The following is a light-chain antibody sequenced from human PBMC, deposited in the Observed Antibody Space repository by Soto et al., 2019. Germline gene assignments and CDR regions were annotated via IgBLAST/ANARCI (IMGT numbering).Light chain of an antibody. J-gene: IGLJ1*01. V-gene: IGLV2-14*01. CDR1: TSDVGGYNY. Sequence: QSVLTQPASVSGSPGQSITISCTGTTSDVGGYNYVSWYQQHPGKAPKLMIYEVSNRPSGVSNRFSGSKSGNTASLTISGLQAEDEAAYYCFSYTTSSAPYVFGTGTKLT. CDR3: FSYTTSSAPYV. CDR2: EVS.